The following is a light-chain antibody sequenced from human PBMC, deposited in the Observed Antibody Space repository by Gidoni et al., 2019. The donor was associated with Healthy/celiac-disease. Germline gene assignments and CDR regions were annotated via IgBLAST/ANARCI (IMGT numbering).Light chain of an antibody. CDR1: VLAKKKY. CDR2: KYS. J-gene: IGLJ2*01. Sequence: SYELTQPPSVSVSPGQTARSTCSGDVLAKKKYARWFQQKPGQAPVLVIYKYSARPSGIPERFSGSSSGTTVTLTISGAQVEDEADYYCYSAADNNLGVFGGGTKLTVL. CDR3: YSAADNNLGV. V-gene: IGLV3-27*01.